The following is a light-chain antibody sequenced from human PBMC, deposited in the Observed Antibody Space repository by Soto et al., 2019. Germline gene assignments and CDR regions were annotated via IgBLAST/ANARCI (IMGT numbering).Light chain of an antibody. CDR1: QSIRSH. CDR3: QQSYSAPWT. V-gene: IGKV1-39*01. J-gene: IGKJ1*01. Sequence: DILMAQSPSSLSASAGDRISITCRASQSIRSHVNWYQQKVGKAPRLLIYASYTLHSGVPLRFSGSGSGTDFTLTINYLQPDDSATYYCQQSYSAPWTFGQGTKVEIK. CDR2: ASY.